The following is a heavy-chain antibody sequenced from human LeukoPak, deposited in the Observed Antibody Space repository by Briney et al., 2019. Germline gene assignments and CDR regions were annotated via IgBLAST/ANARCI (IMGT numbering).Heavy chain of an antibody. D-gene: IGHD6-13*01. CDR3: ASSHSSSWYYFDY. CDR2: ISSDAHYI. J-gene: IGHJ4*02. Sequence: TGESLRLSCVASGFTFGVYNMNWVRQPPGKGLEWVASISSDAHYIYYSDSVKGRFTISRDNAKNSLYLQMNSLRAEDTAVYYCASSHSSSWYYFDYWGQGTLVTVSS. CDR1: GFTFGVYN. V-gene: IGHV3-21*04.